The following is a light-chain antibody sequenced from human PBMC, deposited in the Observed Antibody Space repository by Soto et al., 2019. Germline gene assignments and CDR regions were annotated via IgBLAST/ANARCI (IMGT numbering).Light chain of an antibody. CDR2: GAS. Sequence: EFVLTQAPGTLSLSPGERATLSCRASQSVSSSYLAWYQRKPGQAPRLLIYGASSRATGIPDRFTGSGSGTDFTLTISRLEPEDFAVFYCHQYGSSPQTFGQGTKVDIK. V-gene: IGKV3-20*01. CDR3: HQYGSSPQT. CDR1: QSVSSSY. J-gene: IGKJ1*01.